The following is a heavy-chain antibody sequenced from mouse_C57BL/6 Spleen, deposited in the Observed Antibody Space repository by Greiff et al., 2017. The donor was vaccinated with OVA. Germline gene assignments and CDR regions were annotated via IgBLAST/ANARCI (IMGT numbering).Heavy chain of an antibody. J-gene: IGHJ4*01. Sequence: EVQLQQSGPELVKPGASVKISCKASGYSFTGYYMNWVKQSPEKSLEWIGEINPSTGGTTYNQKFKAKATLTVDKSSSTAYMQLKSLTSEDSAVYYCARSTVVATDYAMDYWGQGTSVTVSS. V-gene: IGHV1-42*01. CDR3: ARSTVVATDYAMDY. CDR1: GYSFTGYY. D-gene: IGHD1-1*01. CDR2: INPSTGGT.